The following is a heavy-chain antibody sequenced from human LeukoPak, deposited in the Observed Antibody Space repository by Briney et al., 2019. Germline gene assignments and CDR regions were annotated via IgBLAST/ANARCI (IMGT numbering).Heavy chain of an antibody. V-gene: IGHV4-61*02. CDR3: AREAVVFTALYYYYYMDV. Sequence: SETLSLTCTVSGGSISSGSYYWSWIRQPAGKGLEWIGRIYTSGSTNYNPSLKSRVTISVDTSKNQFSLKLSSVTAADTAVYYCAREAVVFTALYYYYYMDVWGKGTTVTVSS. J-gene: IGHJ6*03. D-gene: IGHD6-19*01. CDR2: IYTSGST. CDR1: GGSISSGSYY.